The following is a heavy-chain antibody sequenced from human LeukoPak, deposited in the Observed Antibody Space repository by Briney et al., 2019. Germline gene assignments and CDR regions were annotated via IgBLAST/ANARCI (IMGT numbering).Heavy chain of an antibody. V-gene: IGHV3-21*01. J-gene: IGHJ4*02. CDR3: ATSGGTLGPTNYFAY. CDR2: ISSSSSYI. CDR1: GFTFSSYS. D-gene: IGHD3-16*01. Sequence: PGGSLRLSCAASGFTFSSYSMNWVRLAPGKGLEWVSSISSSSSYIYYADSVKGRFTISRDNAKNSLYLQMNSLRAADTAVYYCATSGGTLGPTNYFAYWGQGTLVTVSS.